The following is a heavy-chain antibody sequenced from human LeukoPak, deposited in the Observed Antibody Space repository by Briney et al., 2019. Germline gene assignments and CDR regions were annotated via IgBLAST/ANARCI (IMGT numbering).Heavy chain of an antibody. CDR2: INYGGHT. V-gene: IGHV4-39*01. J-gene: IGHJ3*02. D-gene: IGHD3-3*01. CDR1: GDSISSSPYY. CDR3: ARQRAWGGEWAFDI. Sequence: SETLSLTCIVSGDSISSSPYYWGWIRQPPGKALEWIGSINYGGHTYYSPSFKSRVTISVDTSKNRFSLNLSSVTAADTAVYYCARQRAWGGEWAFDIWGQGTVVAVSS.